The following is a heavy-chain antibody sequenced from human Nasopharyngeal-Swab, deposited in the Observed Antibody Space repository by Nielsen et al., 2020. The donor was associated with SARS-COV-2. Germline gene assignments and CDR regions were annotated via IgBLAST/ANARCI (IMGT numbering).Heavy chain of an antibody. V-gene: IGHV3-23*01. J-gene: IGHJ4*02. CDR2: ISGSGGST. CDR3: AKDNGGNFGY. Sequence: GESLKISCVASGYSFRTYGMSWVRQAPGKGLEWVSAISGSGGSTYYADSVKGRFTISRDNSKNTLYLQMNSLRAEDTAVYYCAKDNGGNFGYWGQGTLVTVSS. D-gene: IGHD4-23*01. CDR1: GYSFRTYG.